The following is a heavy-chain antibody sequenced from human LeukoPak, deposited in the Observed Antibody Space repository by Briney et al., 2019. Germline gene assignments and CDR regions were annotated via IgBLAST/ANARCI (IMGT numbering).Heavy chain of an antibody. D-gene: IGHD1-26*01. Sequence: SVKVSCKASGYRFNSDDMHWGRQAPGQGREWRGIIDPSGGSTSYAQKFQARVTMTRDTSTRTVYMELSSLISEDTAAYYCATEGVGSTSSSSPDYWGQGTLVTVSS. CDR3: ATEGVGSTSSSSPDY. CDR2: IDPSGGST. V-gene: IGHV1-46*02. CDR1: GYRFNSDD. J-gene: IGHJ4*02.